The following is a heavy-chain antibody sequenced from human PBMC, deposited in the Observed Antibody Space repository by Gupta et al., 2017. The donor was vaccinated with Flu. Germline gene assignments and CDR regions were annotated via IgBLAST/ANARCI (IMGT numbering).Heavy chain of an antibody. V-gene: IGHV1-18*01. CDR3: AKAITGYYTDNRGRDGFDI. CDR2: ISTYNGKT. CDR1: GYTFITYG. D-gene: IGHD1-20*01. Sequence: QAQLVQSAAEVKKPGASVTVSCKGSGYTFITYGISWVRQAPGQGREWMGWISTYNGKTNYGQRLQDRITMTIDSSTSTAYMELRSLKPDDTAVYFCAKAITGYYTDNRGRDGFDIWGQGTRVTVSS. J-gene: IGHJ3*02.